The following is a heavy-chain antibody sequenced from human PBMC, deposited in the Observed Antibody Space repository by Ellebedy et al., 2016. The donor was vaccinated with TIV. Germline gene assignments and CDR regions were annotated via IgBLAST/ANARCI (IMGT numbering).Heavy chain of an antibody. Sequence: PGGSLRLSCAASGFTFSSYGMHWVRQAPGKGLEWVAVIWYDGSNKYYADSVKGRFTISRDNSKNTLYLQMNSLRAEDTAVYYCARDAGSSSGSWGYYYYGMDVWGQGTTVTVS. CDR2: IWYDGSNK. D-gene: IGHD6-19*01. V-gene: IGHV3-33*01. CDR1: GFTFSSYG. J-gene: IGHJ6*02. CDR3: ARDAGSSSGSWGYYYYGMDV.